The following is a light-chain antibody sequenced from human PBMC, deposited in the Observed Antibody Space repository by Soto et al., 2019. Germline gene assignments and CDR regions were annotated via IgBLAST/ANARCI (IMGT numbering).Light chain of an antibody. V-gene: IGLV1-44*01. CDR3: APWDDSLNGRL. J-gene: IGLJ1*01. CDR2: TTN. CDR1: SSNIGTSS. Sequence: QSVLTQPHSASGSPGQRVTISCSGSSSNIGTSSVHWFQQLPGTAPKLLISTTNQRPSGVPARFSGSKSGTSASLAISGLQSADEADYYCAPWDDSLNGRLFGTGTKVTVL.